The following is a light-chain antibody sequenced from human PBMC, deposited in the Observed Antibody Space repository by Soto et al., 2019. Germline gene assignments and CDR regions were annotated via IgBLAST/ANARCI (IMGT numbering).Light chain of an antibody. J-gene: IGKJ1*01. CDR2: GAS. CDR3: QQYENSPRT. Sequence: EIVLTQSPGTLSLSPGERATLSCRASQSVNSNLAWYQQRPGQRPRVLMYGASSRATGIPDRFSGSGSGTGFTLTISRLEPEDFAVYYCQQYENSPRTFGQGTKVEIK. V-gene: IGKV3-20*01. CDR1: QSVNSN.